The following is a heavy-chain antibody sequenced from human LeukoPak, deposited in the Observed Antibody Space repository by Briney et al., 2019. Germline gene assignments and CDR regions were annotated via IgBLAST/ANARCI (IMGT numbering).Heavy chain of an antibody. J-gene: IGHJ5*02. Sequence: PGGSLRLSCAASGFTFSSYGMHWVRQAPGRGLEWVACIRCDGSKTNYADSVKGRFTISRDNPKNSMYLQMNSLRAADTAVHYCAKCVGVVRAAMTGFAPWARGTLVPVPS. CDR3: AKCVGVVRAAMTGFAP. CDR2: IRCDGSKT. D-gene: IGHD2-2*01. CDR1: GFTFSSYG. V-gene: IGHV3-30*02.